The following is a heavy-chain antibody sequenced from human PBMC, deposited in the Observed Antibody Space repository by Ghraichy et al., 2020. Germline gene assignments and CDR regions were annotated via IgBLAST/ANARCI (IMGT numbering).Heavy chain of an antibody. D-gene: IGHD5-12*01. J-gene: IGHJ4*02. CDR3: AKGGYDYDAFDY. CDR1: GFTFSSYG. Sequence: GGSLRLSCAASGFTFSSYGMHWVRQAPGKGLEWVAFIRYDGSNKYYADSVKGRFTISRDNSKNTLYLQMNSLRAEDTAVYYCAKGGYDYDAFDYWGQGTLVTVSS. V-gene: IGHV3-30*02. CDR2: IRYDGSNK.